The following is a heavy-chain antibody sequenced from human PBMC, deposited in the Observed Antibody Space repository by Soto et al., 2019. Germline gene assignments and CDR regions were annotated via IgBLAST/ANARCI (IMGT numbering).Heavy chain of an antibody. CDR1: GYTFTGYY. D-gene: IGHD2-2*01. J-gene: IGHJ4*02. CDR3: ARDEGGVLVPAAMGY. V-gene: IGHV1-2*04. CDR2: INPKSGGT. Sequence: ASVKVSCKASGYTFTGYYMHWVRQAPGQGLEWMGWINPKSGGTNYAQKFQGWVTMTRDTSISTAYMELSRLRSDDTAVYYCARDEGGVLVPAAMGYWGQGTLVTVSS.